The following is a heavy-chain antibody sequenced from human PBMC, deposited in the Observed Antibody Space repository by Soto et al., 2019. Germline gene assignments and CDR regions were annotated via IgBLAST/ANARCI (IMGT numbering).Heavy chain of an antibody. CDR3: ARKYDFWSGYYKGPSLPGYYYYGMDV. CDR2: IYYSGST. V-gene: IGHV4-39*01. D-gene: IGHD3-3*01. J-gene: IGHJ6*02. Sequence: PSETLSLTCTVSGGSISSSSYYWGWIRQPPGKGLEWIGSIYYSGSTYYNPSLKSRVTISVDTSKNQFSLKLSSVTAADTAVYYCARKYDFWSGYYKGPSLPGYYYYGMDVWGQGTTVTVSS. CDR1: GGSISSSSYY.